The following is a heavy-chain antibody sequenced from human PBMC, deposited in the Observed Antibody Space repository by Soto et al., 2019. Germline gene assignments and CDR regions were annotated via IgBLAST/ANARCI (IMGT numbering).Heavy chain of an antibody. V-gene: IGHV4-34*01. CDR3: ATCVHGYYYYYMDV. D-gene: IGHD6-6*01. CDR1: GGSFSGYY. Sequence: SETLSLTCAVYGGSFSGYYWSWIRQPPGKGLEWIGEINHSGSTNYNPSLKSRVTISVDTSKNQFSLKLSYVTAADTAVYYCATCVHGYYYYYMDVWGKGTTVTVSS. CDR2: INHSGST. J-gene: IGHJ6*03.